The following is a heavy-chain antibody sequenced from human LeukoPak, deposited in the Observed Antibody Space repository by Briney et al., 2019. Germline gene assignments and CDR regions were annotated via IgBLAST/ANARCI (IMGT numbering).Heavy chain of an antibody. D-gene: IGHD3-9*01. V-gene: IGHV1-69*05. CDR3: ASRYTTSRHFDWDVDY. CDR1: GDTFSKYA. J-gene: IGHJ4*02. Sequence: ASVKVSCKASGDTFSKYAVTWVRQAPGQGLEWVGNIVPVFGTPIYAQKFQGRVTITTDESRTTAYMELSSLRSEDTALYYCASRYTTSRHFDWDVDYWGQGTLLTVSS. CDR2: IVPVFGTP.